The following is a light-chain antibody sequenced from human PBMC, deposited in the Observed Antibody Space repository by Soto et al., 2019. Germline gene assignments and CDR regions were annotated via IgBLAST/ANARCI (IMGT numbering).Light chain of an antibody. CDR2: EVN. CDR3: TSYAGGNNV. Sequence: QSALTQPPSASGSPGQPVTISCTGTSIDVGGYNYVSWYHQHPGKVPKLMVYEVNKRPSGVPDRFSGSKSGNTASLTVSGLQAEDEGDYYCTSYAGGNNVFGTGTKVTVL. V-gene: IGLV2-8*01. J-gene: IGLJ1*01. CDR1: SIDVGGYNY.